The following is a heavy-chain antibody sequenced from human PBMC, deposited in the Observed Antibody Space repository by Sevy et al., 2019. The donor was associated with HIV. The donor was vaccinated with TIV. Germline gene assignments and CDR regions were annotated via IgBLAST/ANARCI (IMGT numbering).Heavy chain of an antibody. V-gene: IGHV1-2*06. CDR2: VTPNSGAT. J-gene: IGHJ5*02. D-gene: IGHD6-19*01. CDR1: GYNFY. CDR3: AGQSLGWYNWFHP. Sequence: ASVKVSCKASGYNFYIHWVRQAPGQGLEWMGRVTPNSGATTYAQRFQGRVAMTMDTSISTAYMELSGLKSDDTAIYYCAGQSLGWYNWFHPWGQGTLVTVSS.